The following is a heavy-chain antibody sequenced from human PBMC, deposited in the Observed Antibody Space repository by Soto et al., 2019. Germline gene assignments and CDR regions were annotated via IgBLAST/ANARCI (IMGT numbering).Heavy chain of an antibody. CDR1: GYTFTSYD. D-gene: IGHD5-12*01. CDR3: ARRRLFSGGFDR. Sequence: ASVKVSCKASGYTFTSYDINWVRQATGQGLEWMGWMNPNSGNTGYAQKFQGRVTMTRDTSISTAYMELSSLKASDTAMYYCARRRLFSGGFDRWGQGTLVTVSS. J-gene: IGHJ4*02. V-gene: IGHV1-8*01. CDR2: MNPNSGNT.